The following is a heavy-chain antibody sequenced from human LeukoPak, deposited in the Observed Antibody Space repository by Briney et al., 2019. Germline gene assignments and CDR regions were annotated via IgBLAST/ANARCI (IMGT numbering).Heavy chain of an antibody. V-gene: IGHV3-7*01. CDR2: IKQDGSEK. D-gene: IGHD6-13*01. J-gene: IGHJ3*02. CDR3: ARDTGYSSSLDAFDI. CDR1: GFTFSSYW. Sequence: GGSLRLSCAASGFTFSSYWMSWVRQAPGKGLEWVANIKQDGSEKYYVDSVKGRFTISRDNAKNSLYLQMNSLRAEDTAVYYCARDTGYSSSLDAFDIWGQGTMVTVSS.